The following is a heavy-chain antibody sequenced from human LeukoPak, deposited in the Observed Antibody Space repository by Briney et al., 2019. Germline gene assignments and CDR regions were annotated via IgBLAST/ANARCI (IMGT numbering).Heavy chain of an antibody. CDR3: ARDGYSSGFDY. D-gene: IGHD6-19*01. CDR2: IYYSGST. J-gene: IGHJ4*02. CDR1: GCSISSGDYY. Sequence: SETLSLTCTVSGCSISSGDYYWSWIRQPPGKGLEWIGYIYYSGSTYYNPSLKSRVTISVDTSKNQFSLKLSSVTAADTAVYYCARDGYSSGFDYWGQGTLVTVSS. V-gene: IGHV4-30-4*08.